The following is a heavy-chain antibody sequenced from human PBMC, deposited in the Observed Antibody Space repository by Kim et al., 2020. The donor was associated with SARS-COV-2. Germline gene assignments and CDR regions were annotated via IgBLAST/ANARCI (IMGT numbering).Heavy chain of an antibody. CDR2: IYYSGST. V-gene: IGHV4-59*01. J-gene: IGHJ4*02. CDR1: GGSISSYY. CDR3: AREDAAVLDY. Sequence: SETLSLTCTVSGGSISSYYWSWIRQPPGKGLEWIGYIYYSGSTNYNPSLKSRVTISVDTSKNQFSLKLSSVTAADTAVYYCAREDAAVLDYWGQGTLVTVSS. D-gene: IGHD6-13*01.